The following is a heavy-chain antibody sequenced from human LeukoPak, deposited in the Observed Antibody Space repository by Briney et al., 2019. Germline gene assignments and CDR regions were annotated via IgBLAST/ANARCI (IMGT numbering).Heavy chain of an antibody. CDR3: ARMGYYDSSGYYLYFQH. CDR1: GGTFSSYA. D-gene: IGHD3-22*01. Sequence: SVKVSCKASGGTFSSYAISWVRQAPGQGLEWMGGIIPIFGTANYAQKFQGRVTITADESTSTAYMELSSLRSEDTAVYYCARMGYYDSSGYYLYFQHWGQGTLVTVSS. J-gene: IGHJ1*01. CDR2: IIPIFGTA. V-gene: IGHV1-69*13.